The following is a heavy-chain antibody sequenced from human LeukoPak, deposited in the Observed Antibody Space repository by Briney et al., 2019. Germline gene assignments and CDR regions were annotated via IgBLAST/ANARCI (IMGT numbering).Heavy chain of an antibody. CDR1: GGSFSGYY. CDR2: INDSGNT. CDR3: ARGGQQQLLDFDY. Sequence: SETLSLTCAVHGGSFSGYYWTWIRQPPGKGLEWIGEINDSGNTYYNPSLKSRVTISVDTSKNQFSLKLSSVTAADTAVYYCARGGQQQLLDFDYWGQGTLVTVSS. D-gene: IGHD6-13*01. J-gene: IGHJ4*02. V-gene: IGHV4-34*01.